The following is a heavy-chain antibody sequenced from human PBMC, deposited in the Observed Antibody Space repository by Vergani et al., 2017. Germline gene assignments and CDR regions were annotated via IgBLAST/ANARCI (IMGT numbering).Heavy chain of an antibody. V-gene: IGHV4-34*01. J-gene: IGHJ6*02. CDR1: GGSFSGYY. CDR2: INHSGST. CDR3: ARLFLGYCSGGSCLYGMDV. D-gene: IGHD2-15*01. Sequence: QVQLQQWGAGLLKPSETLSLTCAVYGGSFSGYYWSWIRQPPGKGLEWIGEINHSGSTNYNPSLKSRVTISVDTSKNQFSLKLSSVTAADTAVYYCARLFLGYCSGGSCLYGMDVWGQGP.